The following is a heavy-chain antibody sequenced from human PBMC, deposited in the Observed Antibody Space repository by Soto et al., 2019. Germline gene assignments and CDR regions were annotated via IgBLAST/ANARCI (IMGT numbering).Heavy chain of an antibody. Sequence: SETLSLTCTVSGGSISGFYWNWFRQPAGKGLEWIGRINTGGTTNYKPADRSRVTMSVDTSKNQFYPKLTSVTAADTAVYYCARISGGPIRWGQGTLVTVSS. CDR1: GGSISGFY. J-gene: IGHJ4*02. V-gene: IGHV4-4*07. CDR3: ARISGGPIR. CDR2: INTGGTT.